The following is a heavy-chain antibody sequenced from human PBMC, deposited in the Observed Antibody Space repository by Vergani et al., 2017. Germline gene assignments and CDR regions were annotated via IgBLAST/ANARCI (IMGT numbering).Heavy chain of an antibody. D-gene: IGHD6-6*01. CDR3: ARVRGSSSSGYHFDY. V-gene: IGHV3-33*01. CDR1: GFTFSSYG. Sequence: QVQLVESGGGVVQPGRSLRLSCAASGFTFSSYGMYWVRQAPGKGLEWVAIIWYDGSNKYYADSVKGRFSISRDNSKNTLYLQMNSLKAEDTAVYYCARVRGSSSSGYHFDYRGQGTLVTVSS. CDR2: IWYDGSNK. J-gene: IGHJ4*02.